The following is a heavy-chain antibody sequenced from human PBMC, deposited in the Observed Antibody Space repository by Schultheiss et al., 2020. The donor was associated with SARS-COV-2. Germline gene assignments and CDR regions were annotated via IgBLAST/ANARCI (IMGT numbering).Heavy chain of an antibody. CDR3: ASEWVVVAANWWFDP. D-gene: IGHD2-15*01. J-gene: IGHJ5*02. V-gene: IGHV1-58*01. CDR2: IVVGSGNT. Sequence: SVKVSCKASGFTFTSSAVQWVRQARGQRLEWIGWIVVGSGNTNYAQKFQERVTITRDMSTSTAYMELSSLRSDDTAVYYCASEWVVVAANWWFDPWGQGTLVTVSS. CDR1: GFTFTSSA.